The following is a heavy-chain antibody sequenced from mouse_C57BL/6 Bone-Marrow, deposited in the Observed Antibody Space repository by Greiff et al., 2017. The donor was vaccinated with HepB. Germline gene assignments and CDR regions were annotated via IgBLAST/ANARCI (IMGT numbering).Heavy chain of an antibody. J-gene: IGHJ1*03. V-gene: IGHV14-1*01. CDR1: GFNIKDYY. CDR2: IDPEDGDT. Sequence: EVQLQQSGAELVRPGASVKLSCTASGFNIKDYYMHWVKQRPEQGLEWIGRIDPEDGDTEYAPKFQGKATMTADTSSNTAYLQLSSLTSEDTAVYYCTTSDYDGSSHWYFDVWGTGTTVTVSS. D-gene: IGHD1-1*01. CDR3: TTSDYDGSSHWYFDV.